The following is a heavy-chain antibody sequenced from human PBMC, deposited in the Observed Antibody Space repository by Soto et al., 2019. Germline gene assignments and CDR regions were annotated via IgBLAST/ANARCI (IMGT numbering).Heavy chain of an antibody. Sequence: PGGSLRLSCAASGFTVGTNYMTWVRQAPGKGLEWVSVIYAGGSRYYADSVRGRFTISRDISKNTQYLQMDNLRAEDTAVYSCPRVPFCANWFVPWGQGTLFTVSS. CDR1: GFTVGTNY. CDR2: IYAGGSR. V-gene: IGHV3-66*01. J-gene: IGHJ5*02. CDR3: PRVPFCANWFVP.